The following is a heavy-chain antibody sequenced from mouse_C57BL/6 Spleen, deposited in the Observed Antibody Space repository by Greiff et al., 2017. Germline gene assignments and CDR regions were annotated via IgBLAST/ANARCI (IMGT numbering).Heavy chain of an antibody. D-gene: IGHD3-3*01. J-gene: IGHJ2*01. V-gene: IGHV1-69*01. CDR3: ARRRGLEGSYFDY. Sequence: QVQLQQPGAELVMPGASVKLSCKASGYTFTSYWMHWVKQRPGQGLEWIGEIDPSDSYTNYNQKFKGKSTLTVDKSSSTAYMQLSSLTSEDSAIYYCARRRGLEGSYFDYWGQGTTLTVSS. CDR1: GYTFTSYW. CDR2: IDPSDSYT.